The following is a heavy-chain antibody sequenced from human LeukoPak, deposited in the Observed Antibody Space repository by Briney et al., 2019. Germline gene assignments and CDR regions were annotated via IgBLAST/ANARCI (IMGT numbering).Heavy chain of an antibody. CDR1: GYSFTSYW. J-gene: IGHJ5*02. D-gene: IGHD6-13*01. CDR2: VYPGGSET. V-gene: IGHV5-51*01. Sequence: GESLKISCKSSGYSFTSYWIGWVRQMPGKGLEWMGIVYPGGSETRYSPSFQGQVTISVDKSISTAYLQWTSLKASDTAMYYCATYQQLGWLDPWGQGTLVTVSS. CDR3: ATYQQLGWLDP.